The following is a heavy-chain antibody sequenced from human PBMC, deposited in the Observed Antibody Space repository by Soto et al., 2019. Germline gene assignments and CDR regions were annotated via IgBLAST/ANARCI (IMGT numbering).Heavy chain of an antibody. Sequence: ASVKVSCKASGYTFTSYGISWVRQAPGQGLEWMGWISAYNGNTNYAQKLQGRVTMTTDTSTSTAYMELRSLRSDDTAVYYCARDIRIVVVPAAMDHFDYWGQGTPVTVSS. CDR1: GYTFTSYG. J-gene: IGHJ4*02. D-gene: IGHD2-2*01. CDR2: ISAYNGNT. CDR3: ARDIRIVVVPAAMDHFDY. V-gene: IGHV1-18*01.